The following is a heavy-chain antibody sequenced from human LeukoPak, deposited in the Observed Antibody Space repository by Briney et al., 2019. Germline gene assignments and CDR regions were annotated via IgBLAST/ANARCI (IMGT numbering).Heavy chain of an antibody. CDR3: ARGSPFYSGSYYTTTIYDY. Sequence: PSETLSLTCTVSGGSISSYYWSWIRQPAGKGLEWIGRIYTSGSTNYNPSLKSRVTMSVDTSKNQFSLKLSSVTAADTAVYYCARGSPFYSGSYYTTTIYDYWGQGTLVTVSS. V-gene: IGHV4-4*07. J-gene: IGHJ4*02. CDR1: GGSISSYY. CDR2: IYTSGST. D-gene: IGHD1-26*01.